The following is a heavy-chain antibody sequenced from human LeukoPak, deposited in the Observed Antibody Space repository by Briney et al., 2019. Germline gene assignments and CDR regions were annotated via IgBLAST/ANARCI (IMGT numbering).Heavy chain of an antibody. Sequence: PGGSLRLSCAASGFTFSSYVMHWVRQAPGKGLEWVACISYEGSYKYYADSVKGRVTISRDNSRDTLDLQMNRLRAEDTAVYYCAKDSQPGIAAAGTWDFQHWGQGALVTVSS. D-gene: IGHD6-13*01. J-gene: IGHJ1*01. V-gene: IGHV3-30*18. CDR2: ISYEGSYK. CDR1: GFTFSSYV. CDR3: AKDSQPGIAAAGTWDFQH.